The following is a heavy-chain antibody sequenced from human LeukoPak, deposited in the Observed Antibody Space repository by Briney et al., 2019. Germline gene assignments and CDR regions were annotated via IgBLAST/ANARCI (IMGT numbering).Heavy chain of an antibody. CDR1: GYSFTSYA. CDR2: INAGNGNT. J-gene: IGHJ4*02. Sequence: ASVTVSFKASGYSFTSYAMHWVRQAPGQGLEWMGWINAGNGNTKYSQKFQGRVTITRDTSARTAYMELSSLRSEDTVVYYCARGGEDSGGFVFDYWGQGTLVTVSS. V-gene: IGHV1-3*01. CDR3: ARGGEDSGGFVFDY. D-gene: IGHD3-22*01.